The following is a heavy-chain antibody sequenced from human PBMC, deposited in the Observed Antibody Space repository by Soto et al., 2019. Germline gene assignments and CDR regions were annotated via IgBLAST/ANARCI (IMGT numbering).Heavy chain of an antibody. V-gene: IGHV1-3*01. J-gene: IGHJ6*03. CDR2: INAGNGNT. CDR1: GYTFTSYA. D-gene: IGHD6-19*01. CDR3: ARVVVGSGWYPPDYYYYYMDV. Sequence: ASVKVSCKASGYTFTSYAMHWVRQAPGQRLEWMGWINAGNGNTKYSQKFQGRVTITRDTSASTAYMELSSLRSEDTAVYYCARVVVGSGWYPPDYYYYYMDVWGKGTTVTVSS.